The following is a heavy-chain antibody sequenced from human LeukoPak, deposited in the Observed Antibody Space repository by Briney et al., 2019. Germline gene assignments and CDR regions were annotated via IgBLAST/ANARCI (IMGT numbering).Heavy chain of an antibody. V-gene: IGHV1-18*01. J-gene: IGHJ4*02. CDR1: GYTFTSYG. Sequence: ASVKVSCKASGYTFTSYGISWVRQAPGQGLEWMGWISAYNGNTNYAQKLQGRVTMTTDTSTSTAYMELRSLRSDDTTVYYCARDPTLTMVRGVGEIYFDYWGQGTLVTVSS. CDR2: ISAYNGNT. D-gene: IGHD3-10*01. CDR3: ARDPTLTMVRGVGEIYFDY.